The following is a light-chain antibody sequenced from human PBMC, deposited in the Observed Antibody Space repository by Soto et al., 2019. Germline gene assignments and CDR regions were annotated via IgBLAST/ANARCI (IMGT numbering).Light chain of an antibody. CDR2: SND. CDR1: SSNIGSFP. J-gene: IGLJ2*01. CDR3: AAWDDSLNGVV. Sequence: QPVLTQPPSASETPGQRVTISCSGSSSNIGSFPVNWYRQHPGTAPKVVIYSNDQRPSGVPDRFSGSKSGTSASLVISGLQSEDEADYYCAAWDDSLNGVVFGGGTKLTVL. V-gene: IGLV1-44*01.